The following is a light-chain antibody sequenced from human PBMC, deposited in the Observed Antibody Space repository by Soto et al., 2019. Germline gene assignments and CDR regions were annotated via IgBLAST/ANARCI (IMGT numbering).Light chain of an antibody. CDR1: QSVSSSY. CDR3: QQYGSSLIT. CDR2: DAS. J-gene: IGKJ5*01. Sequence: EIVLTQSPSTLSWSPGERATLSSWASQSVSSSYLAWYQQKTGLAPRLLIYDASSRATGIPDRFSGSGYGTDFNLTISRLETEDFAVYYCQQYGSSLITFGQGTRLEIK. V-gene: IGKV3D-20*01.